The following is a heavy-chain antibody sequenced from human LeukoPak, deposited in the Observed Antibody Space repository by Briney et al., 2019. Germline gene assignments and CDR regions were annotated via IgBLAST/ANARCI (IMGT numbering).Heavy chain of an antibody. Sequence: PGGSLRLSCAASGFTFSSYWMHWVRQAPGKGLVWVSRINSDGSSTSYADSVKGRFTISRDNAKNTLYLQMNSLRAEDTAVYYCARGPHYYDKSVAFDIWAKGQWSPSLQ. D-gene: IGHD3-22*01. CDR3: ARGPHYYDKSVAFDI. J-gene: IGHJ3*02. V-gene: IGHV3-74*01. CDR2: INSDGSST. CDR1: GFTFSSYW.